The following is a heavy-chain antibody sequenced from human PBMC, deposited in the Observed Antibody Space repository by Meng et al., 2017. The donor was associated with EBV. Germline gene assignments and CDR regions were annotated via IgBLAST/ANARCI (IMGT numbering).Heavy chain of an antibody. CDR2: LIPMSGAP. CDR1: GGTFRSDA. CDR3: ASESGRGFTPDY. V-gene: IGHV1-69*01. J-gene: IGHJ4*02. D-gene: IGHD3-10*01. Sequence: QGRLQESGAEGKKPGSSVKVSCRTLGGTFRSDAVSWVRQAPGQGLEWMGGLIPMSGAPHYAQKFQDRVTIIADESTSTHSMELNNLRFEDTAMYYCASESGRGFTPDYWGQGTLVTVSS.